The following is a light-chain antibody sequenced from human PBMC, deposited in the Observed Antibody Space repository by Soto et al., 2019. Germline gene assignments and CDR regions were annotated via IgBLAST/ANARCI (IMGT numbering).Light chain of an antibody. CDR2: DAS. J-gene: IGKJ5*01. CDR1: QSVSSY. Sequence: EILSTQSPGTLSVSPGERATLSCRASQSVSSYLAWYQQKHGQAPRLLIYDASNRATGIPARFSASVSGTDGTITISRLEPEDGSVYDCQQRSNWTITFCQGTRLEI. CDR3: QQRSNWTIT. V-gene: IGKV3-11*01.